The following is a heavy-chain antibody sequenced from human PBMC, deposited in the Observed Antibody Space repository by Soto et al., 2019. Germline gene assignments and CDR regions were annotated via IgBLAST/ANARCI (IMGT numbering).Heavy chain of an antibody. D-gene: IGHD2-2*03. CDR3: ARGFGYCSSSSCLQGWFDP. CDR1: GYTITDYY. Sequence: ASVKVSCKASGYTITDYYIRWVRQAPGQGLEWMGIINPSGGSTNYAQKFQGRVTMTRDTSTGTVYMELNSLRSEDTAMYYCARGFGYCSSSSCLQGWFDPWGQGTLVTVSS. CDR2: INPSGGST. V-gene: IGHV1-46*01. J-gene: IGHJ5*02.